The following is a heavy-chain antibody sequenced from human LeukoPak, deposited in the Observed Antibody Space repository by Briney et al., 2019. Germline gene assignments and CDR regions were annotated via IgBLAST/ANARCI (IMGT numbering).Heavy chain of an antibody. J-gene: IGHJ4*02. V-gene: IGHV4-34*01. CDR1: GGSFSGYY. Sequence: KPSETLSLTCAVYGGSFSGYYWSWIRQPPGKGLEWIGEINHSGSTNYNPSLKSRVTISVDTSKNQFSLKLSSVTAADTAVYYSARDEMATIGRALDYWGQGTLVTVSP. CDR3: ARDEMATIGRALDY. D-gene: IGHD5-24*01. CDR2: INHSGST.